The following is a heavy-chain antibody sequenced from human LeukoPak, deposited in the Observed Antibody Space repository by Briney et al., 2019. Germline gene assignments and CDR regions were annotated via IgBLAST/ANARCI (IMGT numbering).Heavy chain of an antibody. D-gene: IGHD2-2*03. CDR3: ASGYCSSTSCFEVDY. V-gene: IGHV3-30*02. J-gene: IGHJ4*02. CDR1: GFTFSSYG. CDR2: IRYDGSNK. Sequence: TGGSLRLSCAASGFTFSSYGMHWVRRAPGKGLEWVAFIRYDGSNKYYADSVKGRFTISRDNSKNTLYLQMNSLRAEDTAVYYCASGYCSSTSCFEVDYWGQGTLVTVSS.